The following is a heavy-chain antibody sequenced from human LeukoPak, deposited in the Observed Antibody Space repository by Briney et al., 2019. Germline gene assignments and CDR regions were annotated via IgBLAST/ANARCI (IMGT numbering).Heavy chain of an antibody. Sequence: PGGSLRLSCAASGFTFSSYAMSWVRQAPGKGLEWVSAISGSGGSTYYADSVKGRFTISRDNSKNALYLQMNSLSAEGTAVYYCATHDVLTGYPYFDFWGQGTLVAVSS. V-gene: IGHV3-23*01. CDR2: ISGSGGST. J-gene: IGHJ4*02. CDR3: ATHDVLTGYPYFDF. D-gene: IGHD3-9*01. CDR1: GFTFSSYA.